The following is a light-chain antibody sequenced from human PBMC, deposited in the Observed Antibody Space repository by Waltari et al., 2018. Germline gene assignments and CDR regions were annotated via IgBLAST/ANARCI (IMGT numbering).Light chain of an antibody. CDR3: QQYNNWPPLT. CDR1: QSVLFSSDNKKY. CDR2: WAS. Sequence: DIVMTQSPDSLAVSLGERATVNRKSSQSVLFSSDNKKYLAWYQQKPGQPPKVLIYWASTRESGVPDRFSGSGSGTDFTLTISSLQSEDFAVYYCQQYNNWPPLTFGGGTKVEIK. V-gene: IGKV4-1*01. J-gene: IGKJ4*01.